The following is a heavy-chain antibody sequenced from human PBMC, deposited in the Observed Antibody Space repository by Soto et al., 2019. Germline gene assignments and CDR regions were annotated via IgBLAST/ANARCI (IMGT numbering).Heavy chain of an antibody. CDR2: ISSSSSYI. CDR1: GFTFSSYS. Sequence: GGSLRLSCAASGFTFSSYSMNWVRQAPGKGLEWVSSISSSSSYIYYADSVKGRFTISRDNAKNSLYLQMNSLRAEDTAVYYCARDRGDFWSGNGMDVWGQGTTVTVSS. D-gene: IGHD3-3*01. CDR3: ARDRGDFWSGNGMDV. V-gene: IGHV3-21*01. J-gene: IGHJ6*02.